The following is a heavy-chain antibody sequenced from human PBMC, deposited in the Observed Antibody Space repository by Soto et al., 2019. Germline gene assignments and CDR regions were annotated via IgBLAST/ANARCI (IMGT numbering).Heavy chain of an antibody. CDR3: ARDSLGDYSNRRFDP. J-gene: IGHJ5*02. CDR1: GFTFSSYA. D-gene: IGHD4-4*01. CDR2: ISYDGSNK. Sequence: PGGSLRLSCAASGFTFSSYAMHWVRQAPGKGLEWVAVISYDGSNKYYADSVKGRFTISRDNSKNTLYLQMNSLRAEDTAVYYCARDSLGDYSNRRFDPWGQGTLVTVS. V-gene: IGHV3-30-3*01.